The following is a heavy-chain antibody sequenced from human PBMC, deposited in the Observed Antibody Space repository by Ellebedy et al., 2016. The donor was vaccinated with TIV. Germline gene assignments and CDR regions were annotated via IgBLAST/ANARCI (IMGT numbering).Heavy chain of an antibody. V-gene: IGHV4-59*01. CDR3: ARGGAVASFDY. D-gene: IGHD6-19*01. J-gene: IGHJ4*02. CDR2: IHYTGST. CDR1: GGSISGFY. Sequence: MPSETLSLTCTVSGGSISGFYWSWIRQPPGKGLEWIGYIHYTGSTNYNPSLKSRVTISVDTSKNQFSLRLNSVTAADTAVYYCARGGAVASFDYWGQGTLVTVSS.